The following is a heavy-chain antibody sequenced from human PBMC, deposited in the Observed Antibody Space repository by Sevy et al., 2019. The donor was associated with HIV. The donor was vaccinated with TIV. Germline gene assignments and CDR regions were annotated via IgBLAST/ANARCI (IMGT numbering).Heavy chain of an antibody. J-gene: IGHJ4*02. CDR1: GGTFSSYA. V-gene: IGHV1-69*13. D-gene: IGHD3-22*01. Sequence: ASMKVSCKASGGTFSSYAISWVRQAPGQGLEWMGGIIPIFGTANYAQKFQGRVTITADESTSTAYMELSSLRSEDTAVYYCATPLTTYYYDSSGLDYWGQGTLVTVSS. CDR2: IIPIFGTA. CDR3: ATPLTTYYYDSSGLDY.